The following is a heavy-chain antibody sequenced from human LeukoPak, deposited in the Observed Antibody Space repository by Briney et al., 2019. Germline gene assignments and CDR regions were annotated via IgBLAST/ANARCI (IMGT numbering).Heavy chain of an antibody. CDR3: ARPGWEAAAEHYFDY. D-gene: IGHD6-13*01. CDR2: IYYSGST. J-gene: IGHJ4*02. V-gene: IGHV4-39*01. Sequence: SETLSLTCTVSGGSISSSSYYWGWIRQPPGKGLEWIGSIYYSGSTYYNPSLKSRVTISVDTSKNQFSLKLSSVTAADTAVYYCARPGWEAAAEHYFDYWGQGTLVTVSS. CDR1: GGSISSSSYY.